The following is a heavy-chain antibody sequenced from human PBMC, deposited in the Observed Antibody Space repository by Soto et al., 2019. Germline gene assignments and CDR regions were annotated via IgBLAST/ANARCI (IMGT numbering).Heavy chain of an antibody. J-gene: IGHJ4*02. V-gene: IGHV3-30*18. Sequence: GGSLRLSCAASGFTFSSYSMNWVRQAPGEGLEWVAVISYDGSNKYYADSVKGRFTISRDNSKNTLYLQMNSLRAEDTAVYYCAKVFDTYDYWGQGTLVTVSS. CDR2: ISYDGSNK. D-gene: IGHD3-10*02. CDR1: GFTFSSYS. CDR3: AKVFDTYDY.